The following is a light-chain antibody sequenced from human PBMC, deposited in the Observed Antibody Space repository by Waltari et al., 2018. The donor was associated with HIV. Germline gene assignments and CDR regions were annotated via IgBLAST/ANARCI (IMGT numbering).Light chain of an antibody. V-gene: IGLV2-18*01. CDR3: SLYTGTTNVL. Sequence: QSALTQPPSVSGSPGQSVSISCTGSSSDVGCYNRVSWYQQPPGTAPKLIIYEVNNRPSGVPDRFSGSQSGNTASLTISGLQAEDEADYYCSLYTGTTNVLFGGGTKLTVL. CDR1: SSDVGCYNR. CDR2: EVN. J-gene: IGLJ2*01.